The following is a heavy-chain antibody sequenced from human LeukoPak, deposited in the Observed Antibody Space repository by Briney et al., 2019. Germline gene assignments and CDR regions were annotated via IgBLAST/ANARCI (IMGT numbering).Heavy chain of an antibody. Sequence: SVKVSCKASGGTFSSYAISWVRQAPGQGLEWMGGTIPIFGTANYAQKFQGRVTITADESTSTAYMELSSLRSEDTAVYYCASPPPGSSGWYSDAFDIWGQGTMVTVSS. V-gene: IGHV1-69*13. CDR2: TIPIFGTA. J-gene: IGHJ3*02. D-gene: IGHD6-19*01. CDR1: GGTFSSYA. CDR3: ASPPPGSSGWYSDAFDI.